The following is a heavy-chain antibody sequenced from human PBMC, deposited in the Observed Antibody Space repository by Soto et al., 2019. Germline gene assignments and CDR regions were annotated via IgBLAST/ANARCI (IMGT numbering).Heavy chain of an antibody. V-gene: IGHV3-48*03. CDR2: ISSSGSTI. D-gene: IGHD7-27*01. J-gene: IGHJ1*01. CDR3: ARDAGLANREGLYWGGYFQH. Sequence: EVQLVESGGGLVQPGGSLRLSCAASGFTFSSYEMNWVRQAPGKGLEWVSYISSSGSTIYYADSVKGRFTISRDNAKNSLYLQMNSLRAEDTAVYYCARDAGLANREGLYWGGYFQHWGQGTLVTVSS. CDR1: GFTFSSYE.